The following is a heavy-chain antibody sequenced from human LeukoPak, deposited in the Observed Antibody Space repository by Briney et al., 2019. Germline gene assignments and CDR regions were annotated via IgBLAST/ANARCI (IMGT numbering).Heavy chain of an antibody. Sequence: ASVKVSCXASGYTFTDYYIHWVRQAPGQGLEWMGRINPNSGGTNYAQRFQGRVTVTRDTSISTAYMELSTLRSDDAAVYYCARDKRSTAGNWFDPWGQGTLVTVSS. CDR1: GYTFTDYY. D-gene: IGHD1-14*01. CDR2: INPNSGGT. J-gene: IGHJ5*02. V-gene: IGHV1-2*06. CDR3: ARDKRSTAGNWFDP.